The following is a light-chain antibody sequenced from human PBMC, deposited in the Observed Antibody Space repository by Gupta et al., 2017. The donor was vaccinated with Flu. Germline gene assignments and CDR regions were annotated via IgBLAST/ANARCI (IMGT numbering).Light chain of an antibody. CDR2: CAS. CDR3: QQYGSSPFT. Sequence: ERATLSCRARQSISRSYLAWYQQKPGQAPRLLIYCASSRATGIPDRFSGSGSGTDFTLTISRLEPEDFAVYYCQQYGSSPFTFGPGTKVDIK. CDR1: QSISRSY. J-gene: IGKJ3*01. V-gene: IGKV3-20*01.